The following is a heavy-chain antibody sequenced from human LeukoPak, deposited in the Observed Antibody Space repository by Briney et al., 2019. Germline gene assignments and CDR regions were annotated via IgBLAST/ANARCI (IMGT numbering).Heavy chain of an antibody. Sequence: PGGSLRLSCAASGFTFSNYWMHWVRQAPGKGLVWVSRIHSDGSSTTSADSVKGRFTISRDNAENTLYLQMNSLRAEDTAEYFCARGNAHAFDIWGQGTMVTVSS. D-gene: IGHD1-1*01. CDR3: ARGNAHAFDI. V-gene: IGHV3-74*01. CDR1: GFTFSNYW. J-gene: IGHJ3*02. CDR2: IHSDGSST.